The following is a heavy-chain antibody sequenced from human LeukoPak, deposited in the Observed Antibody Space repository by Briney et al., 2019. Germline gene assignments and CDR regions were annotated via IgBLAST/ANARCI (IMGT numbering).Heavy chain of an antibody. Sequence: PGGSLRLSCAASGFTFSSYEMNWVPQAPGKGLEWFSYISTSGSAKYYADSVKGRFTISRDNAKNSLYLQMNSLRDEDTAVYYCARDWGLAARPDYWGQGTLVTVSS. V-gene: IGHV3-48*03. CDR1: GFTFSSYE. J-gene: IGHJ4*02. D-gene: IGHD6-6*01. CDR2: ISTSGSAK. CDR3: ARDWGLAARPDY.